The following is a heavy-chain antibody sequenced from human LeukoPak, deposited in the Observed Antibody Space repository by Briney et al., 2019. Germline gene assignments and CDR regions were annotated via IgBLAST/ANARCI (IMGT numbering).Heavy chain of an antibody. CDR2: ISAYNGNT. D-gene: IGHD3-10*01. V-gene: IGHV1-18*01. CDR3: AVSEWFGELLTDAFDI. Sequence: ASVKVSCKASGYTFTSYGISWVRQAPGQGLEWMGWISAYNGNTNYAQKLQGRVTMTTDTSTSTAYMELRSLRSDDTAVYYCAVSEWFGELLTDAFDIWGQGTMVTVSS. CDR1: GYTFTSYG. J-gene: IGHJ3*02.